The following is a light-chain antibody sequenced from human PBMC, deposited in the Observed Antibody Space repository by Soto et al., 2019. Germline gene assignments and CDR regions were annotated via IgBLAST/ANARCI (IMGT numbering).Light chain of an antibody. CDR3: QQYGSSPLYA. V-gene: IGKV3-20*01. CDR2: GAS. J-gene: IGKJ2*01. CDR1: QSVSSSY. Sequence: EIVLTQSPGTLSLSPGARATLSCRASQSVSSSYLAWYQQEPGQAPRLLIYGASSRATGIPDRFSGSGSGTDFTLTISGLEPEDFAVYYCQQYGSSPLYAFGQGTKLEIK.